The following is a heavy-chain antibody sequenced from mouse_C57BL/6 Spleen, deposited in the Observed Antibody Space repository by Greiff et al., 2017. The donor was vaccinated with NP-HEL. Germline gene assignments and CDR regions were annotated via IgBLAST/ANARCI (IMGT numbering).Heavy chain of an antibody. V-gene: IGHV5-6*01. CDR1: GFTFSSYG. Sequence: EVMLVESGGDLVKPGGSLKLSCAASGFTFSSYGMSWVRQTPDKRLEWVATICSGGSYTYYPDSVKGRFTISRDNAKNTLYLQMSSLKTEDTAMYYCARHTAQATDFAYWGQGTLVTVSA. D-gene: IGHD3-2*02. J-gene: IGHJ3*01. CDR2: ICSGGSYT. CDR3: ARHTAQATDFAY.